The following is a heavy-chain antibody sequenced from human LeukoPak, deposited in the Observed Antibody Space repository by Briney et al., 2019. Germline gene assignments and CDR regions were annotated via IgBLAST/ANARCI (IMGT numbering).Heavy chain of an antibody. CDR1: GFTFSSYA. D-gene: IGHD3-22*01. J-gene: IGHJ4*02. CDR2: ISGSGGST. Sequence: PGGSLRLSCAAYGFTFSSYAMSWVRQAPGKGLEWVSAISGSGGSTYYADSVKGRFTISRDNSKNTLYLQMNSLRAEDTAVYCCAKVSPYYDSSTSGYWGQGTLVTVSS. CDR3: AKVSPYYDSSTSGY. V-gene: IGHV3-23*01.